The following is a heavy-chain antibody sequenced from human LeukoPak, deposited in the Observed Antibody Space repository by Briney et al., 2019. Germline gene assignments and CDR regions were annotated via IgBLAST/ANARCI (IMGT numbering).Heavy chain of an antibody. D-gene: IGHD2-2*01. V-gene: IGHV4-34*01. Sequence: SETLSLTCAVYGGSFSGYYWSWIRQPPGKGLEWIGEINHSGSTNYNPSLKSRVTILVDTSKNQFSLKLNSVTAADTAVYYCARGRVSRLQYQLLRDYYYMDVWGKGTTVTVSS. CDR1: GGSFSGYY. CDR2: INHSGST. CDR3: ARGRVSRLQYQLLRDYYYMDV. J-gene: IGHJ6*03.